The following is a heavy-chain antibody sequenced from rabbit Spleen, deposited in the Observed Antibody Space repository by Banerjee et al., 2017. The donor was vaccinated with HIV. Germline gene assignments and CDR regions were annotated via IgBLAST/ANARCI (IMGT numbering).Heavy chain of an antibody. V-gene: IGHV1S40*01. Sequence: QSLEESGGDLVKPGASLTLTCTASGFSFSNSYWICWVRQPPGKRPEWIGCIRGANSGDIWYANWATGRFTISKTSPTTVTLQMTSLIVADTATYFCARDVQGGSDWTFNLWGPGTLVTVS. D-gene: IGHD8-1*01. CDR1: GFSFSNSYW. J-gene: IGHJ4*01. CDR3: ARDVQGGSDWTFNL. CDR2: IRGANSGDI.